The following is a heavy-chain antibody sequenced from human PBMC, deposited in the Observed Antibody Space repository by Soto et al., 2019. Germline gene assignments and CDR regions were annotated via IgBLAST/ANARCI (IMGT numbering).Heavy chain of an antibody. CDR3: ARCRNDHWPPSIHDY. CDR2: IYFSGST. J-gene: IGHJ4*02. Sequence: SETLSLTCTVSGGSISSGGYYWSWIRQHPGKGLEWIGYIYFSGSTNYNPSLKSRVTISVDTSKNQFSLKLTSVTAADAAVYYCARCRNDHWPPSIHDYWGQGTLVTVSS. V-gene: IGHV4-61*08. D-gene: IGHD2-2*02. CDR1: GGSISSGGYY.